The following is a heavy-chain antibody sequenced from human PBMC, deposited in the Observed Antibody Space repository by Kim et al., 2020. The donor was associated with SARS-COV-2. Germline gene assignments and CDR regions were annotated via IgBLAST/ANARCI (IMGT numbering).Heavy chain of an antibody. D-gene: IGHD3-16*02. CDR2: ILPVFGTT. Sequence: SVKVSCTASGDIFSDSAISWVRQAPGQGLEWVGGILPVFGTTNYAQRSQGRVTITADESTNTVSMEVTRLTSEDTAVYFCAKNPLRSFRGGANCDAECSFGLDVWGQGTSVIVAS. CDR1: GDIFSDSA. J-gene: IGHJ6*02. CDR3: AKNPLRSFRGGANCDAECSFGLDV. V-gene: IGHV1-69*13.